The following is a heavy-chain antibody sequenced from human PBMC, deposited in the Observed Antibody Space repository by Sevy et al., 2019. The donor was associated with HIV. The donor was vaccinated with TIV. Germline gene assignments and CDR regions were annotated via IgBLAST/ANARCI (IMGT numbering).Heavy chain of an antibody. CDR2: ISHDGRNNK. D-gene: IGHD3-10*01. J-gene: IGHJ4*02. Sequence: GGSLGLSCAASGFTFSEYGMHWVRQAPGKGLEWVAVISHDGRNNKYNADSVKGRFTISRDNSKNTLYLQMNSLRAEDTAIYYCARDRGEILSSAFNYWGQGTLVTVSS. V-gene: IGHV3-30*04. CDR1: GFTFSEYG. CDR3: ARDRGEILSSAFNY.